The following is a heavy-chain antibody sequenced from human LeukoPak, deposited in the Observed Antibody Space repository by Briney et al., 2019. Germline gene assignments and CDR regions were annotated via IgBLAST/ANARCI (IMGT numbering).Heavy chain of an antibody. CDR2: IYYSGST. V-gene: IGHV4-31*03. CDR1: VGSISGGGYY. Sequence: SQTLSLTCTVSVGSISGGGYYWSWIRQHPGKGLEWIGYIYYSGSTYYNPALKIRVTISVDTSKNQFSLKLSSVTAADTAVYYCARVYIVATMVLDYWGQGTLVTVSS. J-gene: IGHJ4*02. D-gene: IGHD5-12*01. CDR3: ARVYIVATMVLDY.